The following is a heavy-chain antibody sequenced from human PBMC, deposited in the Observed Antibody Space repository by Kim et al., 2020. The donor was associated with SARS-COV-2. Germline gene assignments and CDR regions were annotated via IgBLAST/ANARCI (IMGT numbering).Heavy chain of an antibody. Sequence: KSRVTISVDTSKNQFSLKRSSVTAADTVVYYCARDVRGRGGLYYYYGMDVWGQGTTVTVSS. J-gene: IGHJ6*02. V-gene: IGHV4-59*01. CDR3: ARDVRGRGGLYYYYGMDV. D-gene: IGHD2-15*01.